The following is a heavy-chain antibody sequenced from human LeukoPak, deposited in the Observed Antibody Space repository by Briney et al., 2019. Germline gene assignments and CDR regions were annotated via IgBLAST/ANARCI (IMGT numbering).Heavy chain of an antibody. Sequence: ASVKVSCKASGGTFSSYAISWVRQAPGQGLEWMGGIIPIFGTANYAQKFQGRVTITTDESTSTAYMELSSLRSEDTAVYYCARGSDSSGYYSQPYTYFDYWGQGTPVTVSS. CDR3: ARGSDSSGYYSQPYTYFDY. V-gene: IGHV1-69*05. CDR2: IIPIFGTA. D-gene: IGHD3-22*01. CDR1: GGTFSSYA. J-gene: IGHJ4*02.